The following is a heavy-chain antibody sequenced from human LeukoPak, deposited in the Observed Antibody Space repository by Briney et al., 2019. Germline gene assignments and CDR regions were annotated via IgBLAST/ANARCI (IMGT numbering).Heavy chain of an antibody. CDR1: GGSISSCY. CDR3: ARTPWGSYRHYYFDY. J-gene: IGHJ4*02. CDR2: IYYSGST. Sequence: SETLSLTCTVSGGSISSCYWSWIRQPPGKGLEWIGYIYYSGSTNYNPSLKSRVTISVDTSKNQFSLKLSSVTAADTAVYYCARTPWGSYRHYYFDYWGQGTLVTVSS. V-gene: IGHV4-59*01. D-gene: IGHD3-16*02.